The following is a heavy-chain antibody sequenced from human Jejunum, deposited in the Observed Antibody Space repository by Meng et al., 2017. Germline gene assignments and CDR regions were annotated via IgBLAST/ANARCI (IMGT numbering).Heavy chain of an antibody. V-gene: IGHV7-4-1*02. CDR2: INTNTGNP. J-gene: IGHJ4*02. Sequence: QVQLVQSGFELRRPGASVKISCYASRYTFPSYAMHWVRQAPGQGLEWVGWINTNTGNPTYAQDFAGRFVFSLDTSVSTAFLQINSLKADDTAVYYCARDRDSDYWGQGTLVTVSS. CDR3: ARDRDSDY. D-gene: IGHD3-10*01. CDR1: RYTFPSYA.